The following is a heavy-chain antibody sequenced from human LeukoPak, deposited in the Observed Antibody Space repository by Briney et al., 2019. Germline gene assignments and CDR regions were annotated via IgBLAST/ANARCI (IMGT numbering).Heavy chain of an antibody. D-gene: IGHD4-17*01. CDR3: AKVPYGDYYFEN. Sequence: GGSLRLSCAVSGFTFSSYAMTWVRQTPGKGLEWVSAITASGGSTYYADSVKGRFTISRDNSKSTLYLQVNSLRAEDTAVYYCAKVPYGDYYFENWSQGTLVTVSS. V-gene: IGHV3-23*01. J-gene: IGHJ4*02. CDR1: GFTFSSYA. CDR2: ITASGGST.